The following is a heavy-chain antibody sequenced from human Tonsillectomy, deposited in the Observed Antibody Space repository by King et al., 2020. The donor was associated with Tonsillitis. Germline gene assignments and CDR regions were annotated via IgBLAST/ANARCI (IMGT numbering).Heavy chain of an antibody. J-gene: IGHJ4*02. V-gene: IGHV3-74*01. Sequence: VQLVESGGGLVQPGGSLRLSCAASGFTFSSYWMHWVRQAPGKGLVWVSRINTDGSITNYADSVKGRFTISRDNAKNTLYLQMNSLRAEDTAVYYCVRLPGYSSGWHAYWGQGTLVTVSS. CDR3: VRLPGYSSGWHAY. D-gene: IGHD6-19*01. CDR1: GFTFSSYW. CDR2: INTDGSIT.